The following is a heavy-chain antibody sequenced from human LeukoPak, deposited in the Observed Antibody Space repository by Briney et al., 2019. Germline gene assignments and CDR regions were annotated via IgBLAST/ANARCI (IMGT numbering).Heavy chain of an antibody. CDR1: ASTFSSNG. CDR3: ARDQAYFDY. Sequence: GGSLRLSCAVSASTFSSNGMHWVRPAPGKGLEWVAVTWYDGSNKYYADSVKGRFTISRDNSKNTLYLQMNSLRTEDTALYYCARDQAYFDYWGQGTLVTVSS. J-gene: IGHJ4*02. CDR2: TWYDGSNK. V-gene: IGHV3-33*01.